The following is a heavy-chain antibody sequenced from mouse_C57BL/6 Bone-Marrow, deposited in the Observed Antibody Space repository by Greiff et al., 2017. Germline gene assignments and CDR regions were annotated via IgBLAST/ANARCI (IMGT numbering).Heavy chain of an antibody. Sequence: VQLQESGAELVRPGASVKLSCKASGYTFTDYYINWVKQRPGQGLEWIARIYPGSGNTYYNEKFKGKATLTAEKSSSTAYMQLSSLTSEDSAVYFCARSGFYYGSLYAMDYWGQGTSVTVSS. CDR1: GYTFTDYY. CDR3: ARSGFYYGSLYAMDY. D-gene: IGHD1-1*01. V-gene: IGHV1-76*01. J-gene: IGHJ4*01. CDR2: IYPGSGNT.